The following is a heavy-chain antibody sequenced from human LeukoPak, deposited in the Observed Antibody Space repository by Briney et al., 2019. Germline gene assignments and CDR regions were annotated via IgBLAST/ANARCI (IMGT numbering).Heavy chain of an antibody. CDR1: GGSIRNYY. Sequence: SETLSLTCTVSGGSIRNYYWSLIRQPAGEGLEWIGRVYTSGSTNYNPSLKSRVTMSVDTSKNQFSLKLSSATAADTAVYYCARVPPTYYYDSSGYYYSYYFDYWGQGTLVTVSS. V-gene: IGHV4-4*07. D-gene: IGHD3-22*01. CDR2: VYTSGST. CDR3: ARVPPTYYYDSSGYYYSYYFDY. J-gene: IGHJ4*02.